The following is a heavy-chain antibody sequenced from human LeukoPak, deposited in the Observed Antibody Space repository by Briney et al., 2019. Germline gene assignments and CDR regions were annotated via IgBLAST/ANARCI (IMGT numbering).Heavy chain of an antibody. D-gene: IGHD3/OR15-3a*01. J-gene: IGHJ4*02. CDR1: GGTFSSYT. V-gene: IGHV1-69*02. CDR3: ASGTGGMVYDY. CDR2: IIPILGIA. Sequence: VASVKVSCKASGGTFSSYTISWVRQAPGQGLEWMGRIIPILGIANYAQKFQGRVTITADKSTSTAYMELSSLRSEDTAVYDCASGTGGMVYDYWGQGTLVTVSS.